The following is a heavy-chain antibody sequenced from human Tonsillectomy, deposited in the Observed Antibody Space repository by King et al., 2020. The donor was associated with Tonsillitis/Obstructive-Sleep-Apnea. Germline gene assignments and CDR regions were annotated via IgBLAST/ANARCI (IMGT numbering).Heavy chain of an antibody. J-gene: IGHJ4*02. D-gene: IGHD3-3*01. V-gene: IGHV4-31*02. CDR1: GESVNTGGYY. Sequence: QLQESGPGLVKPSQALSLTCTISGESVNTGGYYWSWIRQHPGKGLECIGYIHFGEIAHYNPSLKSRVIISLDTSKNQFSLRLNSVTAADTAVYYCATSYDFWSGYAVDNWGQGIPVTVSS. CDR2: IHFGEIA. CDR3: ATSYDFWSGYAVDN.